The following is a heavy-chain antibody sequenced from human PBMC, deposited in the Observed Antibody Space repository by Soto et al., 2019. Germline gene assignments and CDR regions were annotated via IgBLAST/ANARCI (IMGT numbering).Heavy chain of an antibody. CDR1: GGIFSSYA. V-gene: IGHV1-69*01. CDR3: ARENFTADHFDSAGYWPLHH. Sequence: QEQLVQSGAEVKKSGSSVKVSCKASGGIFSSYAISWVRQAPGQGLEWMGGIIPIFGTANYAQKFQGRVTITADESTNTAYMDLSSLKSEDTAIYYCARENFTADHFDSAGYWPLHHWGQGSLVSVS. J-gene: IGHJ1*01. CDR2: IIPIFGTA. D-gene: IGHD3-22*01.